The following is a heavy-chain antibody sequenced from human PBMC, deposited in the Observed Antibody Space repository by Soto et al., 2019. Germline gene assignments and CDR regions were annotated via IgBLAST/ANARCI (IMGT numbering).Heavy chain of an antibody. CDR3: ARDGNTMIVGAQYTGDFDI. CDR1: GYTFTGYY. V-gene: IGHV1-2*02. J-gene: IGHJ3*02. CDR2: INPNSGGT. D-gene: IGHD3-22*01. Sequence: GASGKASCKASGYTFTGYYMHWGRQAPGQGVEGGGWINPNSGGTNYAKKVQGRVTMTRDTSTSTAYMDLSRLRSDETAVYYCARDGNTMIVGAQYTGDFDIWGQGTMVTVSS.